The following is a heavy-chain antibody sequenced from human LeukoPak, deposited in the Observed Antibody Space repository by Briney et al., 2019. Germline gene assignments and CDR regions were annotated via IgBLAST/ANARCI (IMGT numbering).Heavy chain of an antibody. CDR3: ARDWGVYCTNGVCYFDY. CDR2: IIPIFGIA. CDR1: GGTFSSYA. Sequence: SVKVSCKASGGTFSSYAISWVRQAPGQGLEWMGRIIPIFGIANYAQKFQGRVAITADKSTSTAYMELSSLRSEDTAVYYCARDWGVYCTNGVCYFDYWGQGTLVTVSS. J-gene: IGHJ4*02. V-gene: IGHV1-69*04. D-gene: IGHD2-8*01.